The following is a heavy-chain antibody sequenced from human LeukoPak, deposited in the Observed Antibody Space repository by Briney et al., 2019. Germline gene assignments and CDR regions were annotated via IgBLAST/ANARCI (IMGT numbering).Heavy chain of an antibody. CDR2: IYNSGNT. CDR1: GDSITRNY. J-gene: IGHJ4*02. CDR3: ARGSFDSSGYYVFDY. V-gene: IGHV4-4*07. D-gene: IGHD3-22*01. Sequence: SETLSLTCTVSGDSITRNYWSWIRQPAGKGLEWVGRIYNSGNTNYSPSLESRVTMSTDTSKNQFSLKLSSVTAADTAVYYCARGSFDSSGYYVFDYWGQGTLVTVSS.